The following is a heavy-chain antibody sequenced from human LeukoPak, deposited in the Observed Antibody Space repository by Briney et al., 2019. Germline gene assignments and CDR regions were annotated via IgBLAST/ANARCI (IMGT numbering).Heavy chain of an antibody. J-gene: IGHJ3*02. CDR1: GFTVSSNH. V-gene: IGHV3-66*01. CDR3: ARTRSGNYYGSGSYYVFDI. CDR2: IYSGDST. D-gene: IGHD3-10*01. Sequence: GGSLRLSCVASGFTVSSNHMNWVRQAPGTGLEWVSVIYSGDSTFYADSVRGRFTISRDNSKNSLFLQVNSLRAEDTAVYYCARTRSGNYYGSGSYYVFDIWGQGTMVTVSS.